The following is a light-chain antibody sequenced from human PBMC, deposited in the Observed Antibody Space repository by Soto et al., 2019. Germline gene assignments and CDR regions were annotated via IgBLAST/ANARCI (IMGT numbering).Light chain of an antibody. J-gene: IGKJ5*01. CDR1: QSISSW. CDR3: QQYNSYSIT. CDR2: DAS. Sequence: DSQMTQAPSTLSASVGDRVTITCRASQSISSWLAWYQQKPGKVHKLLIYDASSLESGVPSRFSGSGSGTEVTLTISSLQPDDFATYYCQQYNSYSITFGQGTRLEIK. V-gene: IGKV1-5*01.